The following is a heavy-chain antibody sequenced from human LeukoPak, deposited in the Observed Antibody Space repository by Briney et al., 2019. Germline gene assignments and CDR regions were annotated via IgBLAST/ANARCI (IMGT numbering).Heavy chain of an antibody. CDR2: ISSSSTI. CDR3: ATEAHDY. J-gene: IGHJ4*02. Sequence: GGSLRLSCAASGFTFSSYSMNWVRQAPGKGLEWVSYISSSSTIYYADSVKGRFTISRDNAKNSLFLQMNSLRAEDTAVYYCATEAHDYWGQGTLVTVSS. V-gene: IGHV3-48*01. CDR1: GFTFSSYS.